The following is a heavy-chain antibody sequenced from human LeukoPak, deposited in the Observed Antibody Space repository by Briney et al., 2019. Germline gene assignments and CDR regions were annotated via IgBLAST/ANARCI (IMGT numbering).Heavy chain of an antibody. J-gene: IGHJ6*02. CDR3: ARDGVFDYYGMDV. CDR2: IYSGGST. CDR1: GFTVSSNY. Sequence: GGSLGLSCAASGFTVSSNYMSWVRQAPGKGLEWVSVIYSGGSTYYADSVKGRFTISRDNSKNTLYLQMNSLRAEDTAVYYCARDGVFDYYGMDVWGQGTTVTVSS. V-gene: IGHV3-53*01. D-gene: IGHD3-16*01.